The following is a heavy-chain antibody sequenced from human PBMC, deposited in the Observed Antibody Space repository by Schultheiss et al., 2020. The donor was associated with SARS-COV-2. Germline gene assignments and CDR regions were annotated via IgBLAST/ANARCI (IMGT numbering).Heavy chain of an antibody. CDR1: GYTFTGYY. V-gene: IGHV1-2*04. CDR2: INPNSGGT. D-gene: IGHD1-1*01. Sequence: ASVKVSCKASGYTFTGYYMHWVRQAPGQGLEWMGWINPNSGGTNYAQKFQGWVTMTRDTSISTAYMELSRLRSDDTAVYYCATGIGTTGTTFDFWGQGTLVTVSS. CDR3: ATGIGTTGTTFDF. J-gene: IGHJ4*02.